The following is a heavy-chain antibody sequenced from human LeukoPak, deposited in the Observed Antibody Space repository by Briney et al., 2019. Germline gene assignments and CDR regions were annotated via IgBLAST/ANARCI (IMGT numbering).Heavy chain of an antibody. CDR1: GFTFSSYS. V-gene: IGHV3-21*01. CDR2: ISSSSSYI. J-gene: IGHJ4*02. D-gene: IGHD6-19*01. Sequence: GGSLRLSCAASGFTFSSYSTNWVRQAPGKGLEWVSSISSSSSYIYYADSVKGRFTISRDNAKNSLYLQMNSLRAEDTAVYYCARVRGSSGWSGVYFDYWGQGTLVTVSS. CDR3: ARVRGSSGWSGVYFDY.